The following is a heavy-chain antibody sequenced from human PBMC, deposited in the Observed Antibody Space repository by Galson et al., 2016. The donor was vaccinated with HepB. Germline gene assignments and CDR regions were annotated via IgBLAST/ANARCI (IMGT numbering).Heavy chain of an antibody. D-gene: IGHD1-26*01. V-gene: IGHV1-24*01. Sequence: SVKVSCKVSGYALSELSMHWVRQAPGKGLEWMGGLDPEHGKIIYAEKFQGRLTLTEDTSTDTAYMELSDLRSDDTAMYSCARLASEITLDDWGQGTLVTVSS. CDR1: GYALSELS. CDR3: ARLASEITLDD. CDR2: LDPEHGKI. J-gene: IGHJ4*02.